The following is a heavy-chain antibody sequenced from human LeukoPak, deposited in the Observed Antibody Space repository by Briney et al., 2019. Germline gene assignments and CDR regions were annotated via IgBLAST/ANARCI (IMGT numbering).Heavy chain of an antibody. J-gene: IGHJ6*02. CDR3: ATGLSVIAAAPRGSPMDA. Sequence: PGGSLRLSCAASGFTFSSYSMNWVRQAPGKGLEWMGGFGPEDGETIYAQKFQGRVTMTEDTSTDTAYMELSSLRSEDTAVYYCATGLSVIAAAPRGSPMDAWGQGTTVTVSS. V-gene: IGHV1-24*01. D-gene: IGHD6-13*01. CDR2: FGPEDGET. CDR1: GFTFSSYS.